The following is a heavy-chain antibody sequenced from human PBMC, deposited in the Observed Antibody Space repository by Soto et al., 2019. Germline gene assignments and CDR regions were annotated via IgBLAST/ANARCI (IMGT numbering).Heavy chain of an antibody. J-gene: IGHJ4*02. D-gene: IGHD5-12*01. Sequence: QVQLVQSGAEVKKPGSSVKVSCKASGGTFSSYAISWVRQAPGQGLEWMGGIIPIFGTANYAQKIQGRVTITADESTSTAYMELSSLRSEDTAVYYCARGGRDGYIELYYFDYWGQGTLVTVSS. CDR1: GGTFSSYA. V-gene: IGHV1-69*01. CDR3: ARGGRDGYIELYYFDY. CDR2: IIPIFGTA.